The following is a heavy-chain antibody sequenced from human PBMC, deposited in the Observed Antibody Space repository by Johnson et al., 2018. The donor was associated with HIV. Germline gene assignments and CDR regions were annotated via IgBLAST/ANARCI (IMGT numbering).Heavy chain of an antibody. CDR3: AREGALGAYDAFDI. V-gene: IGHV3-30*04. CDR2: ISYAGSNK. CDR1: GFTFSSYA. J-gene: IGHJ3*02. Sequence: QVQLVESGGGVVQPGRSLRLSCAASGFTFSSYAMHWVRQAPVKGLEWVAVISYAGSNKYYAVSVKGRFTISRDNSKNTLYLQMNSLRAEDTAVYYCAREGALGAYDAFDIWGQGTMVTVSS. D-gene: IGHD3-10*01.